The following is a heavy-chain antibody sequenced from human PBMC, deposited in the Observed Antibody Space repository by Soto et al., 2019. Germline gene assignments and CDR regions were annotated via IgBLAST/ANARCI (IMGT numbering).Heavy chain of an antibody. J-gene: IGHJ4*02. CDR1: GGSICSRSDD. V-gene: IGHV4-39*01. CDR2: IYYSGST. D-gene: IGHD3-22*01. Sequence: SDSLSLSCTVSGGSICSRSDDWCCIRQPPGEGLEWIGSIYYSGSTYYNPSLKSRVTISVDTSKNQFSLKLSSVTAADTAVYYCARHGHYYDSSGYWYYFDYWGQGTLVTVHS. CDR3: ARHGHYYDSSGYWYYFDY.